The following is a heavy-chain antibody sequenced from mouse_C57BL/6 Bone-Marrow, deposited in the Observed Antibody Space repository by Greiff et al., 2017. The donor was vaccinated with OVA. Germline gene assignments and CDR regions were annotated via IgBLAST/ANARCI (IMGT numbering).Heavy chain of an antibody. D-gene: IGHD2-1*01. CDR1: GFTFSSSG. CDR3: AGHGILYPYFDY. V-gene: IGHV5-6*02. CDR2: ISSGGSYT. J-gene: IGHJ2*01. Sequence: EVMLVESGGDLVKPGGSLKLSCAASGFTFSSSGMSWVRQTPDQRLEWVATISSGGSYTYYPASVQGRFTITRDTANNTLYLHSSRLKAEDTAMYYCAGHGILYPYFDYWGQGTTLTVSS.